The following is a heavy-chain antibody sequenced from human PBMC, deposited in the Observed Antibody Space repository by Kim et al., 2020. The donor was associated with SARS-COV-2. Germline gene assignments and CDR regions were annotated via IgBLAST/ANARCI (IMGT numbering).Heavy chain of an antibody. CDR3: ARVWSGYYSYYYYYMDV. D-gene: IGHD3-3*01. Sequence: GGSLRLSCAASGFTFSSYSMNWVRQAPGKGLEWVSSISSSSSYIYYADSVKGRFTISRDNAKNSLYLQMNSLRAEDTAVYYCARVWSGYYSYYYYYMDVWGKGTTVTVSS. CDR1: GFTFSSYS. CDR2: ISSSSSYI. J-gene: IGHJ6*03. V-gene: IGHV3-21*01.